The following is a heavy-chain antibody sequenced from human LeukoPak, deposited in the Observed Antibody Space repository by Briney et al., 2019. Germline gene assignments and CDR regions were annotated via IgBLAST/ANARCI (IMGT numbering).Heavy chain of an antibody. D-gene: IGHD6-19*01. J-gene: IGHJ4*02. CDR1: GYTFTGYY. CDR3: ARDPGWLVIGYYFDY. Sequence: GASVKVSCKASGYTFTGYYMHWVRQAPGQGLERMGWINPNSGGTNYAQKFQGRVTMTRDTSISTAYMELSRLRSDDTAVYYCARDPGWLVIGYYFDYWGQGTLVTVSS. CDR2: INPNSGGT. V-gene: IGHV1-2*02.